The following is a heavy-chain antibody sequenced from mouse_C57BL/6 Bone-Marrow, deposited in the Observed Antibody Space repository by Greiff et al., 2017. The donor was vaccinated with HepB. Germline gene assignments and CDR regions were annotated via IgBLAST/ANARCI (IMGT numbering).Heavy chain of an antibody. CDR3: ARWRYSNPFAY. CDR2: ISSGSSTI. D-gene: IGHD2-5*01. Sequence: VQLLESGGGLVKPGGSLKLSCAASGFTFSDYGMHWVRQTPGKGLEWVAYISSGSSTIYYADTVKGRCTITRDKAKTTRCLQMTSLRSEDTAMYYCARWRYSNPFAYWGQGTLVTVSA. CDR1: GFTFSDYG. J-gene: IGHJ3*01. V-gene: IGHV5-17*01.